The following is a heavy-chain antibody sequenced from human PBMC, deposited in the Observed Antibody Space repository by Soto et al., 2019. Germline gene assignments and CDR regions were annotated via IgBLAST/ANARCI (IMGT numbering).Heavy chain of an antibody. J-gene: IGHJ6*02. Sequence: GGSLRLSCAASGFVFGCYAMHWVRQAPGKGLEWLSLITYDGSSQYYAESVKGRFTISRDSSKNMVYLQMNSLRPDDTAVYYCARGGGGYYYYGVDVWGQGTTVTVSS. D-gene: IGHD2-15*01. CDR2: ITYDGSSQ. V-gene: IGHV3-30-3*01. CDR1: GFVFGCYA. CDR3: ARGGGGYYYYGVDV.